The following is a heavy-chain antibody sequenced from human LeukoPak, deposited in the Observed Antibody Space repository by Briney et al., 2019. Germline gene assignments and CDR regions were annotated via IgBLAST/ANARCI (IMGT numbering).Heavy chain of an antibody. Sequence: RGSLRLSCAASGFTFSSYWISWVRQAPGQGLEWAANIKEDGSEKSHGDSGKGRFPISRENAKNSLYLQMNSLRAEDTAGYYCARDDYGVGYWGQGTLVSVST. D-gene: IGHD4-17*01. CDR3: ARDDYGVGY. CDR2: IKEDGSEK. CDR1: GFTFSSYW. J-gene: IGHJ4*02. V-gene: IGHV3-7*04.